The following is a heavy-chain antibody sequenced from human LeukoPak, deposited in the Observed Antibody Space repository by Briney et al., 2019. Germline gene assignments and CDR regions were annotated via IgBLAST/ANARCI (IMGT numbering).Heavy chain of an antibody. CDR1: GGSISSGSYY. CDR3: ARVWAYYYEAQN. V-gene: IGHV4-61*02. CDR2: IYTSGST. Sequence: PSQTLSLTCTVSGGSISSGSYYWSWIRQPAGKGLEWIGRIYTSGSTNYNPSLKSRVTISVDTSKNQFSLKLSSVTAADTAVYYCARVWAYYYEAQNWGRGTLVTVSS. D-gene: IGHD3-22*01. J-gene: IGHJ4*02.